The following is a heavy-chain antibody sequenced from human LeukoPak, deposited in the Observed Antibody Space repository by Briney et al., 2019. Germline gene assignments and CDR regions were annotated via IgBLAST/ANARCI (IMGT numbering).Heavy chain of an antibody. Sequence: ASVKVSCKASGGTFISYAISWVRQAPGQGLEWMGWMNPNSGNTGYAQKFQGRVTMTRNTSISTAYMELSSLRSEDTAVYYCARGGYGSGSYYRYWGQGTLVTVSS. CDR1: GGTFISYA. D-gene: IGHD3-10*01. V-gene: IGHV1-8*02. J-gene: IGHJ4*02. CDR2: MNPNSGNT. CDR3: ARGGYGSGSYYRY.